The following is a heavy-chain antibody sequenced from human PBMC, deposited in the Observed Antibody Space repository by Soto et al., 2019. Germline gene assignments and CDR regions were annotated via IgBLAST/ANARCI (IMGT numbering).Heavy chain of an antibody. CDR3: ARGTEDIRYFDWLLPDFDY. D-gene: IGHD3-9*01. J-gene: IGHJ4*02. CDR1: GFTFSSYW. V-gene: IGHV3-74*01. Sequence: GGSLILSCAASGFTFSSYWMHWVRQAPGKGLVWVSRINSDGSSTSYADSVKGRFTISRDNAKNTLYLQMNSLRAEDTAVYYCARGTEDIRYFDWLLPDFDYWGQGTLVTVSS. CDR2: INSDGSST.